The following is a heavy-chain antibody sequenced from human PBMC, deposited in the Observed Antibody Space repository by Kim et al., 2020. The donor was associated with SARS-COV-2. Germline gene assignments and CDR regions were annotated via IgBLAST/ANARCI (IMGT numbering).Heavy chain of an antibody. CDR3: AKDGIQLWLRGLGYFDY. J-gene: IGHJ4*01. V-gene: IGHV3-30*18. D-gene: IGHD5-18*01. CDR2: ISYDGSNK. Sequence: GGSLRLSCAASGFTFSSYGMHWVRQAPGKGLEWVAVISYDGSNKYYADSVKGRFTISRDNSKNTLYLQMNSLRAEDTAVYYCAKDGIQLWLRGLGYFDY. CDR1: GFTFSSYG.